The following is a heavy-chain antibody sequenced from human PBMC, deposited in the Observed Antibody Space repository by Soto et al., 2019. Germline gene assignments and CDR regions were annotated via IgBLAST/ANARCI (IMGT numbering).Heavy chain of an antibody. D-gene: IGHD2-2*01. V-gene: IGHV4-34*01. Sequence: ETLSLTCAVYGGSFSGYYWSWLRQPPGKGLEWIGEINHSGSNNYTPSLKGRFTISRDNAKNPLSLQMNSVTAEDTAVYYCAREIPAAGLGMDVWGQGTPVTVSS. CDR1: GGSFSGYY. J-gene: IGHJ6*02. CDR3: AREIPAAGLGMDV. CDR2: INHSGSN.